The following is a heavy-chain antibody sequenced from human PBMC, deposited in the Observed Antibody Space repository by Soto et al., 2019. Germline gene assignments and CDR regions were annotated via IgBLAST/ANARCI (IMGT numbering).Heavy chain of an antibody. J-gene: IGHJ6*02. CDR1: GGSVSSGSYY. Sequence: SETLSLTCTVSGGSVSSGSYYWSWIRQPPGKGLEWIGYIYYSGSTNYNPSLKSRVTISVDTSKNQFSLKLSSVTAADTAVYYCAREDERSDVWGQGTMVTVSS. D-gene: IGHD1-1*01. V-gene: IGHV4-61*01. CDR3: AREDERSDV. CDR2: IYYSGST.